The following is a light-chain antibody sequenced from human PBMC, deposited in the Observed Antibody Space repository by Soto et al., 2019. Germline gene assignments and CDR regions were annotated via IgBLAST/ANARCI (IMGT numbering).Light chain of an antibody. V-gene: IGKV1-5*03. Sequence: DIQMTRSPSTRSVTGGDIVRMTCLASQTISSWLAWYQQKPGKAPKLLIYKASTLKSGVPSRFSGSGSGTEFTLTISSLQPDDFATYYCQHYNSYSEAFGQGTKVDI. CDR3: QHYNSYSEA. CDR2: KAS. CDR1: QTISSW. J-gene: IGKJ1*01.